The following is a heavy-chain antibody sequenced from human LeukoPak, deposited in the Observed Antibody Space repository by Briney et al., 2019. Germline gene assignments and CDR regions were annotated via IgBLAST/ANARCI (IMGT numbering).Heavy chain of an antibody. CDR1: GGTFTSYA. V-gene: IGHV1-69*13. D-gene: IGHD6-19*01. Sequence: ASGKVSCKASGGTFTSYAISWVRQAPGQGGEGRGGIIPIFGIANYAQKFQGRVTITADESTSTAYLELSSLRSEDTAVYYCAREVASGWSPFDYWGQGTLVTVSS. CDR2: IIPIFGIA. CDR3: AREVASGWSPFDY. J-gene: IGHJ4*02.